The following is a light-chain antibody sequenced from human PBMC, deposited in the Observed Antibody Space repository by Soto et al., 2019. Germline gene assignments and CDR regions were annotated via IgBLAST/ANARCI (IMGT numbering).Light chain of an antibody. CDR2: LNSDGSH. J-gene: IGLJ7*01. Sequence: QPVLTQSPSASASLGASVKLTCTLSSGHSSYAIAWHQQQPEKGPRYLMKLNSDGSHNKGDGIPDRFSGSSSGAERYLTISSLQSEDEADYYCQTWGTGTHAVFGGGTKLTVL. CDR1: SGHSSYA. CDR3: QTWGTGTHAV. V-gene: IGLV4-69*01.